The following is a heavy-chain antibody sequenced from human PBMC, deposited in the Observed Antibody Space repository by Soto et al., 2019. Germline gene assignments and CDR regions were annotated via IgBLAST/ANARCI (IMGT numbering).Heavy chain of an antibody. CDR1: GGSISSSSYY. CDR2: IYYSGST. Sequence: PSETLSLTCIVSGGSISSSSYYWGWIRQPPGKGLEWIGSIYYSGSTYYNPSLKSRVSISMDTSKNQFSLNLDSVTAADTAAYFCARDFAYFDSWGQGTLVTVSS. D-gene: IGHD3-3*01. CDR3: ARDFAYFDS. J-gene: IGHJ4*02. V-gene: IGHV4-39*07.